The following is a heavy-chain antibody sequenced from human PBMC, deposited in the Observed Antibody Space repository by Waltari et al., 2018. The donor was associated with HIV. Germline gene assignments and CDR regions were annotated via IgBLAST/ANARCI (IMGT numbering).Heavy chain of an antibody. D-gene: IGHD3-3*01. CDR2: INPGGNT. Sequence: QVQLQESGPGLVKPSETLSLTCAVFGYSMRSEDYWGWIRQPPGKGLEWIGSINPGGNTYFNPSLKSRVIISVHTSKNQFSLRLSSVTAADTAMHYCAKDRPYFDFWSGYLPFDNWGQGSLVTVSS. J-gene: IGHJ4*02. CDR3: AKDRPYFDFWSGYLPFDN. CDR1: GYSMRSEDY. V-gene: IGHV4-38-2*02.